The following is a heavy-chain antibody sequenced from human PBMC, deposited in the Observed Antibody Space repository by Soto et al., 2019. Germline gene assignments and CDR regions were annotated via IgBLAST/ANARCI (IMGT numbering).Heavy chain of an antibody. J-gene: IGHJ3*02. CDR2: ISYDGSNK. CDR1: GFTFSSYS. D-gene: IGHD6-19*01. CDR3: AREFLAVAADRDAFDI. Sequence: GGSLRRSCAASGFTFSSYSMHWVRQAPGKGLEWVAVISYDGSNKYYADSVKGRFTISRDKSKNTLYLQMNSLRAADTAVYYCAREFLAVAADRDAFDIWGQGKMVT. V-gene: IGHV3-30-3*01.